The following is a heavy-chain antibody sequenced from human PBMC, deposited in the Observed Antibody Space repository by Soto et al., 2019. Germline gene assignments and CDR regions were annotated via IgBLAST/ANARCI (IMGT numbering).Heavy chain of an antibody. Sequence: EVQLLESGGGLVQPGGSLRLSCAASGFTFSSYAMSWVRQAPGKGLEWVSAISGSGGSTYYADSVKGRFTISRDNSKNTLYLQMNSLRAEDTAVYYCACSFLRFGYYYYGMDVWGQGTTVTVSS. CDR3: ACSFLRFGYYYYGMDV. CDR1: GFTFSSYA. D-gene: IGHD3-3*01. CDR2: ISGSGGST. J-gene: IGHJ6*02. V-gene: IGHV3-23*01.